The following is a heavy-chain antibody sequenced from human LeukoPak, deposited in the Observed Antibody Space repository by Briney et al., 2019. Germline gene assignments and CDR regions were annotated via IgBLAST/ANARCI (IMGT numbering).Heavy chain of an antibody. D-gene: IGHD6-6*01. CDR2: INHSGRT. Sequence: PSETLSLTCAVYGGSFSGYYWSWIRQPPGKGLEWIGEINHSGRTNYNPSLKSRVTISVDTSKNQFSLKLSSVTAADTAVYYCARGRRTLVSNYMDVWGKGTTVTVSS. V-gene: IGHV4-34*01. J-gene: IGHJ6*03. CDR3: ARGRRTLVSNYMDV. CDR1: GGSFSGYY.